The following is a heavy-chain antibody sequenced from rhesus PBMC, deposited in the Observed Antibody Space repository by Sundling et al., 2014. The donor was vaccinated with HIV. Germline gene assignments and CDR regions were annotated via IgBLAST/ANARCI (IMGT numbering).Heavy chain of an antibody. J-gene: IGHJ4*01. Sequence: EVQLVETGGGLVQPGGSLKLSCAASGFTFSNFAMRWVRQAPGKGLEWVSGINNDGGSTYYADSVKGRFTMSRDNSKNTLSLQMNSLRAEDTAVYYCGKDGYGNYFDCWGQGVLVTVSS. CDR1: GFTFSNFA. CDR2: INNDGGST. CDR3: GKDGYGNYFDC. V-gene: IGHV3-103*01. D-gene: IGHD4-29*01.